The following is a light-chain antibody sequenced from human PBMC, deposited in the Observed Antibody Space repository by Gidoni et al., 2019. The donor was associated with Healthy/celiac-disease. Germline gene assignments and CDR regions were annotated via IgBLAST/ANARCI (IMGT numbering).Light chain of an antibody. CDR2: WAS. J-gene: IGKJ4*01. CDR1: QSVLYSSNNKNY. V-gene: IGKV4-1*01. CDR3: QQYYRTPLT. Sequence: GERATINCKSSQSVLYSSNNKNYLAWYQQKSGQPPKLLISWASTRESGVPDRFSGSGSGTDFTLTISSLQAEDVAVYYCQQYYRTPLTFGGGTKVEIK.